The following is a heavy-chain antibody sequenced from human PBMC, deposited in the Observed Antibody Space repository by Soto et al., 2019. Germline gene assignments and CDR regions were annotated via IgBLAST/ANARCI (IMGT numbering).Heavy chain of an antibody. D-gene: IGHD3-10*01. CDR3: ARGWFREFVYYFDY. CDR2: ISAYNGNT. V-gene: IGHV1-18*01. CDR1: GVTFTNYA. Sequence: QVQLVQSGAEVKKPGASVKVSCKASGVTFTNYAINWVRQAPGQALEWMGWISAYNGNTNYAQKLQGRVTMTTDTSTSTAYMELRSLRSDDTAVYYCARGWFREFVYYFDYWGQGTLVTLAS. J-gene: IGHJ4*02.